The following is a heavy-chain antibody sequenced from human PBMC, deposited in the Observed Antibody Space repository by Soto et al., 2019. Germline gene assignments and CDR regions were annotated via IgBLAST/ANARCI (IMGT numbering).Heavy chain of an antibody. J-gene: IGHJ4*02. CDR1: GGTFSSYA. V-gene: IGHV1-69*13. D-gene: IGHD3-9*01. Sequence: GASVKVSCKASGGTFSSYAISWVRQAPGQGLGWMGGIIPIFGTANYAQKFQGRVTITADESTSTAYMELSSLRSEDTAVYYCARAAGLYDILTGLDPQEVYYFDYWGQGTLVTVSS. CDR2: IIPIFGTA. CDR3: ARAAGLYDILTGLDPQEVYYFDY.